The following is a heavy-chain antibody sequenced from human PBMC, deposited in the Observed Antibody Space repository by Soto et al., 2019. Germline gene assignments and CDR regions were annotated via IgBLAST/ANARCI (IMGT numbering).Heavy chain of an antibody. CDR1: GFTFSSYS. J-gene: IGHJ6*03. V-gene: IGHV3-21*01. CDR2: ISSSSSYI. D-gene: IGHD2-2*01. Sequence: GGSLRLSCAASGFTFSSYSMNWVRQAPGKGLEWVSSISSSSSYIYYADSVKGRFTISRDNAKNSLYLQMNSLRAEDTAVYYCARESSYFSSTSCYVNYYYYMDVWGKGTTVTVS. CDR3: ARESSYFSSTSCYVNYYYYMDV.